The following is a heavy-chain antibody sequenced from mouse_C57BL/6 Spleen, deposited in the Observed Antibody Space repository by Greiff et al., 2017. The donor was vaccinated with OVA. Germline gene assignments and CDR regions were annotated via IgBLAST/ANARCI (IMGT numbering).Heavy chain of an antibody. CDR1: GFTFSSYG. J-gene: IGHJ4*01. CDR3: ASLMDY. Sequence: EVHLVESGGDLVKPGGSLKLSCAASGFTFSSYGMSWVRQTPDKRLEWVATISSGGSYTYYPDSVKGRFTISRDNAKNTLYLQMSSLKSEDTAMYYCASLMDYWGQGTSVTVSS. CDR2: ISSGGSYT. V-gene: IGHV5-6*01.